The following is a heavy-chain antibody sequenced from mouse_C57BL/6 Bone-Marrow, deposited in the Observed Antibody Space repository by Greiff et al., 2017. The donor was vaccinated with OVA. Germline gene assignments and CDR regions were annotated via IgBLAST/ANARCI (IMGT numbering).Heavy chain of an antibody. J-gene: IGHJ3*01. CDR1: GFTFTDYY. CDR3: ARSGQTAQVFFAY. Sequence: EVHLVESGPVLVKPGPSVKISCKASGFTFTDYYMHWVKQSHGKSLEWIGLVYPYNGGTSYNQKFKGKATLTVDTSSSTAYMELNSLTSEDSAVYYCARSGQTAQVFFAYWGQGTLVTVSA. D-gene: IGHD3-2*02. CDR2: VYPYNGGT. V-gene: IGHV1-36*01.